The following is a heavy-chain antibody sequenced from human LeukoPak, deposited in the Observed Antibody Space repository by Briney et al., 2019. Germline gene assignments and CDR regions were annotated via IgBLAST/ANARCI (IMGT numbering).Heavy chain of an antibody. Sequence: GGSLRLSCVASGLTFSSNSMSWVRQPPGMGLEWVSGISVSGITVYADSVKGRLTISGDNSKNTLYLQMNNLRAEDTALYYCAKGFSVRGRFDPWGQGTQVTVSS. D-gene: IGHD2-15*01. CDR1: GLTFSSNS. CDR2: ISVSGIT. V-gene: IGHV3-23*01. CDR3: AKGFSVRGRFDP. J-gene: IGHJ5*02.